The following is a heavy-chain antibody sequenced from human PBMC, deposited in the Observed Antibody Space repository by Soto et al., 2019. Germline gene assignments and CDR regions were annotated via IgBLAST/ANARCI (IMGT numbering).Heavy chain of an antibody. CDR2: ISYDGSNK. CDR1: RFTFSSYG. Sequence: GGSLRLSCAAPRFTFSSYGMHWVRQAPGKGLEWVAVISYDGSNKYYADSVKGRFTISRDNSKNTLYLQMNSLRAEDTAVYYCAKEDSSGYYYATRFGGAFDIWGQGTMVTVSS. CDR3: AKEDSSGYYYATRFGGAFDI. D-gene: IGHD3-22*01. J-gene: IGHJ3*02. V-gene: IGHV3-30*18.